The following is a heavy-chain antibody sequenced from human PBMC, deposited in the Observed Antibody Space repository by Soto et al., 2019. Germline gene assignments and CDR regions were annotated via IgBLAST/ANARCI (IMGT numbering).Heavy chain of an antibody. CDR2: IGWNSVNI. Sequence: EVELVESGGGVAQPGRSLRLSCAASAFIFDDYAMHWVRQVPGKGLEWVSGIGWNSVNIGYADSVKGRFTISRDNARNTLYLEMNSLNSEDTALYYCAKDISGWSAVESPFTLDFLGQGTQVTVSS. CDR3: AKDISGWSAVESPFTLDF. CDR1: AFIFDDYA. J-gene: IGHJ4*02. V-gene: IGHV3-9*01. D-gene: IGHD3-3*01.